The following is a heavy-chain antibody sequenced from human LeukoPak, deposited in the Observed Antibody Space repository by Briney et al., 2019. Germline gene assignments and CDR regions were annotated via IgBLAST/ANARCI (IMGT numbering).Heavy chain of an antibody. D-gene: IGHD6-13*01. V-gene: IGHV3-30*02. CDR1: GFTISSYG. Sequence: GGSLRLSCVVSGFTISSYGMHWVRQAPGKGLEWVAFIRYDGSYKKYADSVKGRFTISRDNSKNTLYLQMNCLRAEDTAVYYCARVAAAGDDYWGQGTLVTVSS. J-gene: IGHJ4*02. CDR2: IRYDGSYK. CDR3: ARVAAAGDDY.